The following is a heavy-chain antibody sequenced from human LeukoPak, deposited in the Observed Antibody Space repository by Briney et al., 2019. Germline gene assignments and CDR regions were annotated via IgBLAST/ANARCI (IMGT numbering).Heavy chain of an antibody. D-gene: IGHD3-10*01. Sequence: SETLSLTCTVSGGSISSYYWSWIRQPPGKGLEWIGYIYYSGSTNYNPSLKSRVTISVDTSKNQFFLKLSSVTAADTAVYYCVRSLPYYYGSGGGNWFDPWGQGTLVTVSS. J-gene: IGHJ5*02. CDR2: IYYSGST. V-gene: IGHV4-59*08. CDR3: VRSLPYYYGSGGGNWFDP. CDR1: GGSISSYY.